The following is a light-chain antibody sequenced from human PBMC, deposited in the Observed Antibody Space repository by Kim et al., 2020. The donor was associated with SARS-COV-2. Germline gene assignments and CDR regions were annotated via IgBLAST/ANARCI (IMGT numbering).Light chain of an antibody. CDR1: QSISVY. CDR3: QHRSNWPLT. CDR2: DAS. V-gene: IGKV3-11*01. J-gene: IGKJ4*01. Sequence: LSPGERATRSGRASQSISVYLAWYQQKPGQAPRLLIHDASNRATAVPTRFSGSGSGTDFTLTISSLEPEDFAIYYCQHRSNWPLTFGGGTKVDIK.